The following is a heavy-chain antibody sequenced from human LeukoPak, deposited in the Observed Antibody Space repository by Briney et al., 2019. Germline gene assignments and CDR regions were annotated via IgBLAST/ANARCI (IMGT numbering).Heavy chain of an antibody. D-gene: IGHD2-15*01. Sequence: GGSVRLSCAASGFTFSSYSMNWVGQAPGKGLEWVSSISSSSSYIYYADSVKGRFTISRDNAKNSLYLQMNSLRAEDTAVYYCARHDIVVMPGMDVWGQGTTGTVSS. J-gene: IGHJ6*02. V-gene: IGHV3-21*01. CDR2: ISSSSSYI. CDR3: ARHDIVVMPGMDV. CDR1: GFTFSSYS.